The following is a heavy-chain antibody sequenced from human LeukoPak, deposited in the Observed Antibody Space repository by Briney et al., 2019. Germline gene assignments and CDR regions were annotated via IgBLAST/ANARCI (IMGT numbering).Heavy chain of an antibody. CDR2: IYYSGST. D-gene: IGHD6-19*01. V-gene: IGHV4-39*01. Sequence: SETLSLTCTVSGGSIRSSSYYWGWIRQPPGKGLEWIGSIYYSGSTYYNPSLKSRVTISVDTSKNQFSLKLSSVTAADTAVYYCARHGALQQWLVKDYFDYWGQGTLSPSPQ. CDR3: ARHGALQQWLVKDYFDY. J-gene: IGHJ4*02. CDR1: GGSIRSSSYY.